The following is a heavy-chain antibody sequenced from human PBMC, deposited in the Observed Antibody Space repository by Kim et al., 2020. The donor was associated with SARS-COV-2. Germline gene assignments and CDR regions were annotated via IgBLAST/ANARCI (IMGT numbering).Heavy chain of an antibody. D-gene: IGHD6-19*01. CDR3: ARGSGWSYYYYYYGMDV. CDR2: INHSGST. V-gene: IGHV4-34*01. J-gene: IGHJ6*01. Sequence: SETLSLTCAVYGGSFSGYYWSWIRQPPGKGLEWIGEINHSGSTNYNPSLKSRVTISVDTSKNQFSLKLSSVTAADTAVYYCARGSGWSYYYYYYGMDVWG. CDR1: GGSFSGYY.